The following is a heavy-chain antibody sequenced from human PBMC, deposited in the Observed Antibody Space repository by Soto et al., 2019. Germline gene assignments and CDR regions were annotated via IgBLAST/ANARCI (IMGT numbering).Heavy chain of an antibody. Sequence: GGSLRLPCAASGFTFTRFWMTWIRQAPGKGLEWLANIKEDGSEQHYVDSMRGRFTISRDNAKNLLYLQINSLRAEDTAVYYCARLQRDYFEYWGQGTLVTVSS. D-gene: IGHD4-4*01. J-gene: IGHJ4*02. CDR2: IKEDGSEQ. V-gene: IGHV3-7*01. CDR3: ARLQRDYFEY. CDR1: GFTFTRFW.